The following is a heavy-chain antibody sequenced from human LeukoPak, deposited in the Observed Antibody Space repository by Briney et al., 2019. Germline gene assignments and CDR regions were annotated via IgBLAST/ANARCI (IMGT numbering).Heavy chain of an antibody. J-gene: IGHJ6*03. CDR2: IQYDESNK. D-gene: IGHD6-13*01. CDR3: AKSPIAAPRYNFMDV. V-gene: IGHV3-30*02. Sequence: GGSLRLSCTASGFTLTHYGMHWVRQAPGKGLEWVAFIQYDESNKYYADSVKGRFTFSRDNSKNTMYLQMISLRAEDTAVYFCAKSPIAAPRYNFMDVWGKGTTVTVSS. CDR1: GFTLTHYG.